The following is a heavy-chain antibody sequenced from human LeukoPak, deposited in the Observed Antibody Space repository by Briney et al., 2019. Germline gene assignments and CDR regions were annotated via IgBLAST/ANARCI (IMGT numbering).Heavy chain of an antibody. CDR1: GGSISSYY. Sequence: PSETLSLTCTVSGGSISSYYWSWIRQPPGKGLEWIGYIYYSGSTNYNPSLKSRVTISVDTSKNQFSLRLSSVTAVDTAVYYCARSTPGIAAAGRYHFDYWGQGTLVTVSS. J-gene: IGHJ4*02. D-gene: IGHD6-13*01. CDR2: IYYSGST. V-gene: IGHV4-59*08. CDR3: ARSTPGIAAAGRYHFDY.